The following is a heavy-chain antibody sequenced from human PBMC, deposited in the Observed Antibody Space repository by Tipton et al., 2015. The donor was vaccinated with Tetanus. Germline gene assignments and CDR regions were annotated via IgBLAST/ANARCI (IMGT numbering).Heavy chain of an antibody. J-gene: IGHJ6*02. D-gene: IGHD6-19*01. Sequence: QSGPEVKKPGASVKVSCKTSGYSFTRYGISWVRQAPGQGLEWVGWISPFTGDTEYAQNLQDRLILTTDTSTATAYVEVRSLTSDDTAVYYCARDRAVPVQAYGTDVWGQGTSVTVSS. CDR2: ISPFTGDT. V-gene: IGHV1-18*01. CDR1: GYSFTRYG. CDR3: ARDRAVPVQAYGTDV.